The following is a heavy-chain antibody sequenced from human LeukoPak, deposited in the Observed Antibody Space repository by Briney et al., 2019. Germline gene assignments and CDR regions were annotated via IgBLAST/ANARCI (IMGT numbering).Heavy chain of an antibody. D-gene: IGHD3-22*01. CDR1: VYTFTSYG. V-gene: IGHV1-18*01. CDR2: ISAYNGNT. CDR3: ARDGAGGYYYDIRKHDAFDI. Sequence: ASVKVSCKASVYTFTSYGISWVRQAPGQGLEWMGWISAYNGNTNYAQKLQGRVTMTTDTSTSTAYMELRSLRSDDTAVYYCARDGAGGYYYDIRKHDAFDIWGQGTMVTVSS. J-gene: IGHJ3*02.